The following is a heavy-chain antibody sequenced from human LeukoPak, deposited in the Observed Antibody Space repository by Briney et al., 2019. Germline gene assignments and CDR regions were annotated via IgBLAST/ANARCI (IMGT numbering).Heavy chain of an antibody. D-gene: IGHD3-16*01. CDR2: ISFSGSTI. J-gene: IGHJ4*02. Sequence: GGSLRLSCAASGFTVSDYYMTWIRQAPGKGLDWVSYISFSGSTIYYADSVKGRFIISRDTAKNSLYLQMNSLRAEDTAVYYCVRGMGGGVSNFDYWGQGTLVTVSS. CDR3: VRGMGGGVSNFDY. CDR1: GFTVSDYY. V-gene: IGHV3-11*04.